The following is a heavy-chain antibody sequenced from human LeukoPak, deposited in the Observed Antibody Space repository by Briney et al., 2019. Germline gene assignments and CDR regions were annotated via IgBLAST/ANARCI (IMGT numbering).Heavy chain of an antibody. CDR3: ATGRGYYFHY. CDR2: FDPEDGET. V-gene: IGHV1-24*01. Sequence: ASVKVSCKVSGYTLSELSMHWVRQVPGKGLEWMGGFDPEDGETVYAETFQARVTMTEDPSTDTAHMELSNVTSGDTAIYYCATGRGYYFHYWGQGTLVIVSS. J-gene: IGHJ4*02. CDR1: GYTLSELS.